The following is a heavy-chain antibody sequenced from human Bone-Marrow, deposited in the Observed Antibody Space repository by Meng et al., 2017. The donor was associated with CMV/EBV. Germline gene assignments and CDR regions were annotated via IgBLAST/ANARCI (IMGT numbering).Heavy chain of an antibody. CDR3: AHNSIRVYFDY. V-gene: IGHV2-5*02. CDR1: GFSLSPRGVG. Sequence: HIPLKGPGPPLVNPPQTLTLTCTFSGFSLSPRGVGVGWIRQPPGKALEWLALIYWDDDKRYSPSLKSRLTITKDTSKNQVVLTMTNMDPVDTATYYCAHNSIRVYFDYWGQGTLVTVSS. CDR2: IYWDDDK. J-gene: IGHJ4*02. D-gene: IGHD2/OR15-2a*01.